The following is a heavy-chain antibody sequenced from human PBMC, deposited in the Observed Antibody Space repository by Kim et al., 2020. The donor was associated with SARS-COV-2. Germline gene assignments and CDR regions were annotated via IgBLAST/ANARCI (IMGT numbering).Heavy chain of an antibody. Sequence: SETLSLTCTVSGGSVSSGSYYWSWIRQPPGKGLEWIGYIYYSGSTNYNPSLKSRVTISVDTSKNQFSLKLSSVTAADTAVYYCARVNGGPATRITMVRGGNWFDPWGQGTLVTVSS. CDR1: GGSVSSGSYY. CDR3: ARVNGGPATRITMVRGGNWFDP. J-gene: IGHJ5*02. D-gene: IGHD3-10*01. V-gene: IGHV4-61*01. CDR2: IYYSGST.